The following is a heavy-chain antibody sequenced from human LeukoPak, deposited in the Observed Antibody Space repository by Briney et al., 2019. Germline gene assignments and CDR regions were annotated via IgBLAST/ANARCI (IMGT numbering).Heavy chain of an antibody. CDR1: GFTFSSYW. CDR2: INTDGSST. D-gene: IGHD3-16*01. V-gene: IGHV3-74*01. J-gene: IGHJ4*02. Sequence: PGGSLRLSCAASGFTFSSYWMHWVRQAPGKGLVWVSRINTDGSSTSYADSAKGRFTISRDNAKNTLYLQMNSLRAEDTAVYYCARVYTGSFHFDYWGQGTLVTVSS. CDR3: ARVYTGSFHFDY.